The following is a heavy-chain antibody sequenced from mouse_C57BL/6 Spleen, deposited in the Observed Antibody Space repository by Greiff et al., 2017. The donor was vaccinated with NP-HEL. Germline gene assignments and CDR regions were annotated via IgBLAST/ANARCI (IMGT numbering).Heavy chain of an antibody. Sequence: QVQLKESGPGLVQPSQSLSITCTVSGFSLTSYGVHWVRQSPGKGLEWLGVIWSGGSTDYNAAFITRLSISKYNSKSQVFFKMNSLQADDTSIYYCSRTTVVAPSAMDYWGQGTSVTVSA. CDR3: SRTTVVAPSAMDY. D-gene: IGHD1-1*01. V-gene: IGHV2-2*01. CDR2: IWSGGST. J-gene: IGHJ4*01. CDR1: GFSLTSYG.